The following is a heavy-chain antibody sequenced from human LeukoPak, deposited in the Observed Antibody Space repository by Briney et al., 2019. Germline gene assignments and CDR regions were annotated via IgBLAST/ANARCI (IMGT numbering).Heavy chain of an antibody. V-gene: IGHV3-7*01. D-gene: IGHD3-10*01. CDR2: IKQDGSEK. J-gene: IGHJ4*02. CDR3: ARDQYRTMVRGGEWGY. Sequence: GGSLRLSCAASGFTFSSYWMSWVRQAPGKGLEWVANIKQDGSEKYYVDSVKGRFTISRDNAKNSLYLQMNSLRVEDTAVYYCARDQYRTMVRGGEWGYWGQGTLVTVSS. CDR1: GFTFSSYW.